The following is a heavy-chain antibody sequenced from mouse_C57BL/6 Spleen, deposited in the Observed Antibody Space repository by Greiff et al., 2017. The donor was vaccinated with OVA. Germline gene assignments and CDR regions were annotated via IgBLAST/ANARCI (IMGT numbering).Heavy chain of an antibody. CDR3: ARHWDFDD. Sequence: QVQLQQPGAELVKPGASVKLSCKASGYTFTSYWMHWVKQRPGQGLEWIGMIHPNSGSTNYNEKFKSKATLTVDKSSRPAYMQLSSLTSEDSAVYYCARHWDFDDWGQGNTLTVSS. CDR1: GYTFTSYW. CDR2: IHPNSGST. D-gene: IGHD4-1*01. J-gene: IGHJ2*01. V-gene: IGHV1-64*01.